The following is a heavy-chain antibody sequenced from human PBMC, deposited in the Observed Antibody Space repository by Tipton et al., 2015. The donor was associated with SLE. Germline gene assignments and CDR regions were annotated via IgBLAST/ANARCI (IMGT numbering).Heavy chain of an antibody. CDR2: IYTGGFT. CDR3: ARVLDVLDY. V-gene: IGHV4-61*02. Sequence: TLSLTCTVSGGSISSGSYYWSWIRQPAGKGLEWIGRIYTGGFTYYNPSLESRVTISMDTSKNQFSLKLTSVTAADTAVYYCARVLDVLDYWGQGTLVTVSS. CDR1: GGSISSGSYY. D-gene: IGHD1-1*01. J-gene: IGHJ4*02.